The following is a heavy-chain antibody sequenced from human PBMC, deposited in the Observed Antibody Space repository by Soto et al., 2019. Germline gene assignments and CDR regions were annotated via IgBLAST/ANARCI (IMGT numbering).Heavy chain of an antibody. CDR2: ITGSGDST. D-gene: IGHD6-19*01. J-gene: IGHJ4*02. CDR3: AKDLQSSGWLSAQNYY. CDR1: VFTFSSHA. V-gene: IGHV3-23*01. Sequence: EVQLFESGGGLVQPGGSLRLSCAVSVFTFSSHAMSWVRQAPGKGLECVSRITGSGDSTYYADSVKGRFTISRDKSNSTLYLHMNSLGSEDTAVYYCAKDLQSSGWLSAQNYYGGQGTQVTVSS.